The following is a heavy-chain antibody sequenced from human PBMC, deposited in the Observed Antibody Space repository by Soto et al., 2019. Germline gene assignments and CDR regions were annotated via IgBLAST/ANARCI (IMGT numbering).Heavy chain of an antibody. CDR3: ANTDY. CDR2: ISGSGGTT. V-gene: IGHV3-23*01. Sequence: GGSLRLSCAASGFTFGRYAMNWVRQAPGKGLKWVSGISGSGGTTNYADSVKGRLTISRDNSKNMLYLQMTSLRAEDTAVYYCANTDYWGQGTLVTVSS. CDR1: GFTFGRYA. J-gene: IGHJ4*02.